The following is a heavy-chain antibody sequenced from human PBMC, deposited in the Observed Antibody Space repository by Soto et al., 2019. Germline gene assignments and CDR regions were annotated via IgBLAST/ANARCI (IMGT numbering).Heavy chain of an antibody. CDR1: GFTFDDYA. V-gene: IGHV3-9*01. J-gene: IGHJ3*02. CDR2: ITWNSGTI. Sequence: SLRLPCAASGFTFDDYAIHWVQPVPGRGLEWVTGITWNSGTIAYADSVKGRFTVSRDNAKNSLYLQMNSLRAEDTALYYCAKDMRLFLHAFDIWGQGTMVTVSS. D-gene: IGHD3-3*01. CDR3: AKDMRLFLHAFDI.